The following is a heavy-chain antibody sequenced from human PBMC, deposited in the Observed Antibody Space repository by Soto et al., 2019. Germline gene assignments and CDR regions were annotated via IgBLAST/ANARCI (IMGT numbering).Heavy chain of an antibody. CDR1: GFTFNIYG. V-gene: IGHV3-30*18. CDR2: ISYDGSNQ. Sequence: GGSLRLSCAASGFTFNIYGMHWFRQAPDKGLEWVALISYDGSNQYYADSVKGRFTISRDNSKNPLFLQMNSLRADDTAVYYCAKDQASGQGSFDSWGQGTLVTVSS. J-gene: IGHJ4*02. CDR3: AKDQASGQGSFDS.